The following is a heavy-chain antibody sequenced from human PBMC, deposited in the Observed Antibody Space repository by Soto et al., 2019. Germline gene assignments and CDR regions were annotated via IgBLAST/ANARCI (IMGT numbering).Heavy chain of an antibody. J-gene: IGHJ5*02. D-gene: IGHD2-15*01. Sequence: QVQLVQSGAEVKKPGASVKVSCKASGYTFTSYAMHWVRQAPGQRLEWMGWINAGNGNKKYAKKFRGRVTITRDTSASTAYMELSSLRSEDTAVYYCAREEGYCSGGSCYSPGRFDPWGQGTLVTVSS. CDR2: INAGNGNK. V-gene: IGHV1-3*01. CDR1: GYTFTSYA. CDR3: AREEGYCSGGSCYSPGRFDP.